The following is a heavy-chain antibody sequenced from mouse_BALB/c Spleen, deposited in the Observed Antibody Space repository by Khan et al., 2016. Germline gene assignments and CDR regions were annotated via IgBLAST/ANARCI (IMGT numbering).Heavy chain of an antibody. CDR2: ISYSGST. CDR1: GYSITSDYA. CDR3: AKRGGYYFDY. D-gene: IGHD1-1*02. V-gene: IGHV3-2*02. J-gene: IGHJ2*01. Sequence: VQLKQSGPGLVKPSQSLSLTCTVTGYSITSDYAWNWIRQFPGNKLEWMGYISYSGSTSYNPSLKSRISITRDTSKNQFFLQLNSVTTEDTATYYCAKRGGYYFDYWGQGTTLTVSS.